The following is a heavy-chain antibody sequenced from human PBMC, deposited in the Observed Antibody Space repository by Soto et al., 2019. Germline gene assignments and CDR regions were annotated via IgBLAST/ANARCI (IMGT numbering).Heavy chain of an antibody. CDR1: GFTFSSYG. CDR2: ISYDGSNK. J-gene: IGHJ6*02. Sequence: PGGSLRLSCAASGFTFSSYGMHWVRQAPGKGLEWVAVISYDGSNKYYADSVKCRFTISRDNSKNTLYLQMNSLRAEVTAVYYCANSVGPHTVYEREQYYYYYGMDVWGQGTTVTVSS. CDR3: ANSVGPHTVYEREQYYYYYGMDV. D-gene: IGHD3-3*01. V-gene: IGHV3-30*18.